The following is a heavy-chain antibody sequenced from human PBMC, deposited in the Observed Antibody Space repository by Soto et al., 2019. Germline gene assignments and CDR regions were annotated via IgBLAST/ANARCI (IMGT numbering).Heavy chain of an antibody. D-gene: IGHD3-10*01. CDR1: GFIFSDYY. CDR2: ISNGGSTI. Sequence: PGGSLRLSCAASGFIFSDYYMSWIRQAPGKGLEWVSSISNGGSTIYYADSVKGRFTISRDNAKNSLYLQINSLRAEDTAVYYCARVGNLGFGESNWFDSWGQGTLVTVSS. J-gene: IGHJ5*01. CDR3: ARVGNLGFGESNWFDS. V-gene: IGHV3-11*01.